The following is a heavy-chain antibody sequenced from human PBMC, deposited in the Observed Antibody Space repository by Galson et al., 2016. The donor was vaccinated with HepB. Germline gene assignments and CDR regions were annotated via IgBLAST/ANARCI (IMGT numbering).Heavy chain of an antibody. J-gene: IGHJ4*02. CDR2: CSGSGVDT. Sequence: SLRLSCAASGFTFSNARMTWVRQAPGKGLEWVSGCSGSGVDTLYADSVKGRFTISRDNSKNTLYLRMNSLRVEDTAVYYCAKDRYTVTTLFDFWGQGTLVTVSS. D-gene: IGHD4-17*01. CDR3: AKDRYTVTTLFDF. V-gene: IGHV3-23*01. CDR1: GFTFSNAR.